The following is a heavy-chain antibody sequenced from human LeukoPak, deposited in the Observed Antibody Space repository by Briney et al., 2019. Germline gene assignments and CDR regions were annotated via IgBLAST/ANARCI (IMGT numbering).Heavy chain of an antibody. D-gene: IGHD3-16*01. CDR2: ISSGGDYK. V-gene: IGHV3-21*01. J-gene: IGHJ4*02. CDR3: ARTYVY. Sequence: GGSLRLSCAASGFTFSSFSMNWVRQAPGKGLEWVSSISSGGDYKHYADSVKGRFTISRDNAKNSLYLQMNSLRAEDTAVYYCARTYVYWGQGTLVTVSS. CDR1: GFTFSSFS.